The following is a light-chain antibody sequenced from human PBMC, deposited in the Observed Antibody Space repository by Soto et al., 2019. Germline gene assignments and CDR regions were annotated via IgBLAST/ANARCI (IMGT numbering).Light chain of an antibody. CDR3: QQYGSSPLWT. CDR2: GAS. Sequence: EIVLTQSPGTLSLSPGERATLSCRASQSVSSSYLAWYQQKPAQAPRLLIYGASSRATGIPDRFSGSGSGTDFPLTISRLEPEDFAVYYCQQYGSSPLWTFGQGTKVEIK. CDR1: QSVSSSY. V-gene: IGKV3-20*01. J-gene: IGKJ1*01.